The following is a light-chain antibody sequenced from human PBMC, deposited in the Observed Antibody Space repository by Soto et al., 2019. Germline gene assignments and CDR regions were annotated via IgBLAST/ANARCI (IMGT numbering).Light chain of an antibody. CDR2: EVS. V-gene: IGLV2-8*01. J-gene: IGLJ3*02. Sequence: QSALTQPPSASGSPGQSVTISCTGTSSDVGGYNYVSWYQQHPGKAPKLMIYEVSKRPSGVPDRFSGSKSGNTASLTISGLQSEDEGNYYCSSYTRGSTLVFGGGTKLTVL. CDR3: SSYTRGSTLV. CDR1: SSDVGGYNY.